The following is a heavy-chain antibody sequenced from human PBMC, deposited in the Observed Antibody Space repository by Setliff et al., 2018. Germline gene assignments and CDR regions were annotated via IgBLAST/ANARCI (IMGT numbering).Heavy chain of an antibody. CDR2: IIPIFGTT. Sequence: SVKVSCKASGGAFSNYGITWVRQAPGQGLEWMGGIIPIFGTTTYPQKFQGRVTITTDESTSTGYMELSSLSSEDTAVYYCARESVVVVTTTNYYYYMDVWGEGTTVTSP. V-gene: IGHV1-69*05. CDR1: GGAFSNYG. J-gene: IGHJ6*03. D-gene: IGHD2-21*02. CDR3: ARESVVVVTTTNYYYYMDV.